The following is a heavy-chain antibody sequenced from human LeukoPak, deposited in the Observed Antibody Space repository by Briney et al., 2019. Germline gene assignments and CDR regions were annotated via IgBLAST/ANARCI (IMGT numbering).Heavy chain of an antibody. V-gene: IGHV4-4*07. CDR1: GGSINFYY. Sequence: PSETLSLTCTVSGGSINFYYWSWIRQPAGKGLEWIGRIYSTGSTSYSPSLKSRVTMSVDKSKNQFSLNLSSVTAADTAVYYCARGIADPYSFDSWGQGTLVTASS. D-gene: IGHD6-13*01. J-gene: IGHJ4*02. CDR3: ARGIADPYSFDS. CDR2: IYSTGST.